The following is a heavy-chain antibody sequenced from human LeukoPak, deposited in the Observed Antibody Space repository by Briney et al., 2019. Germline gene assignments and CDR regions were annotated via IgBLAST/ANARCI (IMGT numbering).Heavy chain of an antibody. V-gene: IGHV1-69*04. Sequence: SVKVSCKASGGTFSSYAISWVRQAPGQGLEWMGRIIPILGIANYAQKFQGRVTITADKSTSTAYMELSSLRSEDTAVYYCARGPYSREGDYWGQGTLVTVSS. CDR3: ARGPYSREGDY. D-gene: IGHD6-13*01. CDR1: GGTFSSYA. J-gene: IGHJ4*02. CDR2: IIPILGIA.